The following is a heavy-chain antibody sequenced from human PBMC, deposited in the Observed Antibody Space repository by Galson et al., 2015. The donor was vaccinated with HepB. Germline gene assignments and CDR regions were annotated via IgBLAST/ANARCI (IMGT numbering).Heavy chain of an antibody. CDR1: GYTFSSYS. CDR2: ISAYNRKT. Sequence: SVKVSCKASGYTFSSYSITWVRQAPGQGLEWMGWISAYNRKTDYARQLQGRVTMTTDTSTSTAYMELKSLRSDDTAVYYCARGVLVVVVDATQNNWFDPGGHGNLVTVS. J-gene: IGHJ5*02. D-gene: IGHD2-15*01. CDR3: ARGVLVVVVDATQNNWFDP. V-gene: IGHV1-18*01.